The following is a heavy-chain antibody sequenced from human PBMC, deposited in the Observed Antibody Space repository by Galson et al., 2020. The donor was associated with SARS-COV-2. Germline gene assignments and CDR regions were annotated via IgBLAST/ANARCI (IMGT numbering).Heavy chain of an antibody. CDR2: IRARTYGETT. CDR1: GFTLGDYA. D-gene: IGHD6-13*01. J-gene: IGHJ2*01. CDR3: TTYQGSNWRYFDL. V-gene: IGHV3-49*04. Sequence: GESLKISCTPSGFTLGDYAMSWVRQAPGKGLEWVGFIRARTYGETTEYAASVKGRFSISRDDSKDIAYLQMNSLIIEDTAVYYCTTYQGSNWRYFDLWGRGTLVTVSS.